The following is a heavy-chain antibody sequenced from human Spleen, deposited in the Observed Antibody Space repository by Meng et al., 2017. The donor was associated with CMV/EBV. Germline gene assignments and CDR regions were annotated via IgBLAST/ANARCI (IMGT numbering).Heavy chain of an antibody. V-gene: IGHV3-21*01. Sequence: ETLSLTCAASGFTFSSYSMNWVRQAPGKGLEWVSSISSSSSYIYYADSVKGRFTISRDNAKNSLYLQMNSLRAVDTAVYYCARAEDSSSWPFDFWGQGTLVTVSS. CDR2: ISSSSSYI. J-gene: IGHJ4*02. D-gene: IGHD6-13*01. CDR3: ARAEDSSSWPFDF. CDR1: GFTFSSYS.